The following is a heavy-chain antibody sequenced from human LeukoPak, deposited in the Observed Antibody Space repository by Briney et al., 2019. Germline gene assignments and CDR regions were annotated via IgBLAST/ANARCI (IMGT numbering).Heavy chain of an antibody. CDR3: VKDGYGSGSYYFFDF. V-gene: IGHV3-64D*06. D-gene: IGHD3-10*01. CDR2: ISSNGGST. J-gene: IGHJ4*02. Sequence: PGGSLRLSCSASGFTFRRIAITWARKPQGKGLEYVPSISSNGGSTYYADSVKGRFTISRDNSKNTLYLQMSSLRAEDTAVYYCVKDGYGSGSYYFFDFWGQGTLVTVSS. CDR1: GFTFRRIA.